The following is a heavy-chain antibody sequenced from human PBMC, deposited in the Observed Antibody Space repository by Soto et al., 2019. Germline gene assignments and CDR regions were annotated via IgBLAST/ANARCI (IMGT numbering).Heavy chain of an antibody. CDR2: IDPNSGGT. D-gene: IGHD5-18*01. CDR3: AKDQRGRGYSYGFVPYGMDV. CDR1: RYIFTAYY. V-gene: IGHV1-2*04. J-gene: IGHJ6*02. Sequence: SVKVSCKASRYIFTAYYIHWVRQAPGQGLEWMGWIDPNSGGTHYAQKFQGWVTMTRDTSINTAYMELSRLKSDDTAVYYCAKDQRGRGYSYGFVPYGMDVWGQGTTVTVSS.